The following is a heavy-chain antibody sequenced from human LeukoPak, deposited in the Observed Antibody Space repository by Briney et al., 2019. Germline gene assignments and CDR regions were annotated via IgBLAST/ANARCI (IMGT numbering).Heavy chain of an antibody. J-gene: IGHJ4*02. Sequence: GGSLRLSCAASRFTVSSHYMSWVRQAPGKGLEWVSIIYSGGSTYYGDSVKGRFTISRDNSKNTLYLQMNSLRAEDTAVYYCAKDRDRWELLFFDYWGQGTLVTVSS. D-gene: IGHD1-26*01. V-gene: IGHV3-66*01. CDR2: IYSGGST. CDR3: AKDRDRWELLFFDY. CDR1: RFTVSSHY.